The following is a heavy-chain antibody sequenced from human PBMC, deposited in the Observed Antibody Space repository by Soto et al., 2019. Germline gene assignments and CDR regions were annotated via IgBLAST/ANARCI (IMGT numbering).Heavy chain of an antibody. V-gene: IGHV4-59*08. CDR1: GGSISDHY. D-gene: IGHD4-17*01. Sequence: SETLSLTCTVSGGSISDHYYMWIRQSPGKGLEYIGYIHNGGSTNYNPSLKSRVTISVDTSKSQFSLKLSSVTAADTAVYYCARHYGDYVFPYYYYYGMDVWGQGTTVTVSS. CDR2: IHNGGST. CDR3: ARHYGDYVFPYYYYYGMDV. J-gene: IGHJ6*02.